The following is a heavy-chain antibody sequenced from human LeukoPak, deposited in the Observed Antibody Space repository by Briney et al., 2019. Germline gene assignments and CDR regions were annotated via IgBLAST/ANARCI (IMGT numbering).Heavy chain of an antibody. CDR2: INPNSGGT. Sequence: ASVRVSCKASGYTFTGYYMHWVRQAPGQGLEWMGWINPNSGGTNYAQKFQGRVTMTRDTSISTAYMELSRLRSDDTAVYYCARATNGGRSRFDYWGQGTLVTVSS. CDR1: GYTFTGYY. V-gene: IGHV1-2*02. D-gene: IGHD1-26*01. J-gene: IGHJ4*02. CDR3: ARATNGGRSRFDY.